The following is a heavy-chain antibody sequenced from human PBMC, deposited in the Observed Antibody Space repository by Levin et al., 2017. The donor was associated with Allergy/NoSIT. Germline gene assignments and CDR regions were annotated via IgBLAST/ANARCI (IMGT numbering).Heavy chain of an antibody. CDR2: ISTYGDT. CDR3: ARPIAARGLHYFDH. J-gene: IGHJ4*02. CDR1: GYTFFNTG. V-gene: IGHV1-18*01. D-gene: IGHD6-6*01. Sequence: PGESLKISCKASGYTFFNTGMSWVRQAPGQGLEWMGWISTYGDTNYAQNLQGRVTMTTDTSTSTAYMELRSLRSDDTAVYYCARPIAARGLHYFDHWGQGTLVTVSS.